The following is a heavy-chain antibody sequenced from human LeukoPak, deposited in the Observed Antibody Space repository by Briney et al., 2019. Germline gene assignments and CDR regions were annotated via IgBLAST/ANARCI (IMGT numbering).Heavy chain of an antibody. V-gene: IGHV1-8*01. J-gene: IGHJ5*02. CDR2: MNANSGNT. CDR1: GYTFTSYA. D-gene: IGHD5-24*01. Sequence: ASVKVSCKASGYTFTSYAINWVRQATGQGLEWMGWMNANSGNTGYAQKFQGRVSMTRDTSISTAYMELSSLRSDDTAVYYCARGAGSDGRDWFDPWGQGTLVTVSS. CDR3: ARGAGSDGRDWFDP.